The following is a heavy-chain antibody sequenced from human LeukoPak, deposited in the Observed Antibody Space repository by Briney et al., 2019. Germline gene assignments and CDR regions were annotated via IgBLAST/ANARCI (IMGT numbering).Heavy chain of an antibody. CDR2: IYYSGST. V-gene: IGHV4-59*01. Sequence: SETLSLTCTVSGGSISSYYWSWIRQPPGKGLEWIGYIYYSGSTNYNPSLKRRVTISVDTSKNQFSLKLSSVTAADTAVYYCARESTLGPRDAFDIWGQGTMVTVSS. J-gene: IGHJ3*02. CDR3: ARESTLGPRDAFDI. CDR1: GGSISSYY.